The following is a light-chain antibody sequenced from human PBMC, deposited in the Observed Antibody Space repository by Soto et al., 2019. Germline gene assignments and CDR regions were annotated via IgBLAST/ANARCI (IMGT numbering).Light chain of an antibody. CDR1: QSVDTY. Sequence: ELVLTQSPATLSVSPGERATLSCRASQSVDTYLAWYQQKPGQAPRLLINHASNRATGIPARFSGSGSGTDFTLTISSLEPEDFAVYYCQQYGSSLYTFGQGTKVDIK. CDR2: HAS. V-gene: IGKV3-11*01. J-gene: IGKJ2*01. CDR3: QQYGSSLYT.